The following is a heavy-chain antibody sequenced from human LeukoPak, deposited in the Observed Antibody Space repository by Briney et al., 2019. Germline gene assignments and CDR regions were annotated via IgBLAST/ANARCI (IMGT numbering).Heavy chain of an antibody. CDR2: IYYSGST. CDR3: ARGDFCSKSNCYLRPMDV. J-gene: IGHJ6*03. V-gene: IGHV4-59*01. D-gene: IGHD3-3*01. Sequence: SETLSLTCTVSGGSISDYYWNWIRQPPGKGLEWIGYIYYSGSTTYNPSLKSRVTMSVDTAKNQFSPKLRSVTAADTAVYYCARGDFCSKSNCYLRPMDVWGKGTTVTVSS. CDR1: GGSISDYY.